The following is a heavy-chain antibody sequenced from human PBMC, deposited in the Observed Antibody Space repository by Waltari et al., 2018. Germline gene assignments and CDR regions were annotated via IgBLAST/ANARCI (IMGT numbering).Heavy chain of an antibody. CDR1: GFTFSSYA. D-gene: IGHD1-26*01. CDR3: AKDLGPRSGTDGDY. Sequence: EVQLLESGGGLVQPGGSLRLSCPASGFTFSSYAMSWVRQAPGKELEWVSAIRGSGGSTYYADSVKGRFTISRDNSKNTLYLQMNSLRAEDTAVYYCAKDLGPRSGTDGDYWGQGTLVTVSS. V-gene: IGHV3-23*01. J-gene: IGHJ4*02. CDR2: IRGSGGST.